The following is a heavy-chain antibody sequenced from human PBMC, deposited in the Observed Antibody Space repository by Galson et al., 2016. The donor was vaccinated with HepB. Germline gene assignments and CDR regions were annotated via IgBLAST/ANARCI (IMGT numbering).Heavy chain of an antibody. CDR2: INHSGSI. J-gene: IGHJ6*02. CDR1: GGSFSGYY. CDR3: ARGPYGLDV. Sequence: SETLSLTCAVYGGSFSGYYWNWLRQPPGKGLEWIGEINHSGSINYNPSLKSRVTISVDTSKNQFSLNLRSVTAADTAVYYCARGPYGLDVWGQGTTVTVSS. V-gene: IGHV4-34*01.